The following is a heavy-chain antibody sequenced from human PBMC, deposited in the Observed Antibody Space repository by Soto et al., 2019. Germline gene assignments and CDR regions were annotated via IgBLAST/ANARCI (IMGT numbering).Heavy chain of an antibody. CDR3: AKDRLWDPSDDYYYYYMDV. Sequence: GGSLRLSCAASGFTFSSYAMSWVRQAPGKGLEWVSAISGSGGSTYYADSVKGRFTISRDNSKNTLYLQMNSLRAEDTAVYYCAKDRLWDPSDDYYYYYMDVWGKGTTVTVSS. CDR2: ISGSGGST. V-gene: IGHV3-23*01. CDR1: GFTFSSYA. J-gene: IGHJ6*03. D-gene: IGHD1-26*01.